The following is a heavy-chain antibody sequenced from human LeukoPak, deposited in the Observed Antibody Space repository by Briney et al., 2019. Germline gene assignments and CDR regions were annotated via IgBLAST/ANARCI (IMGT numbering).Heavy chain of an antibody. J-gene: IGHJ4*02. V-gene: IGHV3-30*04. CDR2: ISYVGSIK. CDR3: AKDEAYSGSYWGVGFYFDG. Sequence: GGSLRLSCAASGFTFSSYAMRWVRQAPGKGLEWVAGISYVGSIKYYADSVKGRFTISRDNSKNTLYLQMNSLRAEDTAVYYCAKDEAYSGSYWGVGFYFDGWGQGTLVTVS. CDR1: GFTFSSYA. D-gene: IGHD1-26*01.